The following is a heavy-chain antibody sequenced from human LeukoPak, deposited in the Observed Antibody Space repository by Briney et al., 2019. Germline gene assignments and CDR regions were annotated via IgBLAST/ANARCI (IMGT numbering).Heavy chain of an antibody. CDR2: ISGSGGST. V-gene: IGHV3-23*01. CDR3: ARRPEFGVLYYMDV. CDR1: GFTFSSYA. D-gene: IGHD3-16*01. J-gene: IGHJ6*03. Sequence: GGSLRLFCAASGFTFSSYAMSWVRQAPGKGVEGVSAISGSGGSTYYADSVKGRFTISRDNAKHSLYLQMNSLRAEDTAVYYCARRPEFGVLYYMDVWGKGTTVTVSS.